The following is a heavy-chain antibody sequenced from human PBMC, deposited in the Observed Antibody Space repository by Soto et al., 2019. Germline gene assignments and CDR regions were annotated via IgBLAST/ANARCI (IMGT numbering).Heavy chain of an antibody. D-gene: IGHD3-22*01. CDR3: ARGRRYYYEATGTVYLEP. J-gene: IGHJ5*02. CDR1: GGSISNYY. V-gene: IGHV4-59*01. Sequence: PSETLSLTCTVSGGSISNYYWTWIRQPPGKELEWIAYINYNGSTNYNPSLKSRVTISVDTSKNQFSLTLTSVTAEDTAVYYCARGRRYYYEATGTVYLEPWGQGTLVTVSS. CDR2: INYNGST.